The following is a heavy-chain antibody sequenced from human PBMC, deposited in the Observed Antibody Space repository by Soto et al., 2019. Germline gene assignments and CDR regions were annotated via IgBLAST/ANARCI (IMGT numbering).Heavy chain of an antibody. CDR3: TRNVLLPDF. Sequence: QLQLQESGPGLVKPSETLSLTCTVSGCSISNSRFYWDWVRQPPGKGLEWIGNIYPSGGTFYNPSLTSRVTMAVDTSKDELSLSLRSVTAADTAVYCCTRNVLLPDFWGQGTLVTVSS. V-gene: IGHV4-39*01. D-gene: IGHD6-6*01. CDR2: IYPSGGT. J-gene: IGHJ4*02. CDR1: GCSISNSRFY.